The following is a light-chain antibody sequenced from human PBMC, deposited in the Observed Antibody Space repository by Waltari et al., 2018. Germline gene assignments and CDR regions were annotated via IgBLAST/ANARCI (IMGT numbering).Light chain of an antibody. Sequence: IVMTHWPATTSGELVLTQTLSCRASQRVSNKLAWYQQKPGQAPRLLIYDASTRATGMPARFSGSGSGTEFTLTISSLESEDFAVYYCQQHDNWPRTFGRGTKVEIK. CDR2: DAS. J-gene: IGKJ1*01. CDR1: QRVSNK. V-gene: IGKV3D-15*01. CDR3: QQHDNWPRT.